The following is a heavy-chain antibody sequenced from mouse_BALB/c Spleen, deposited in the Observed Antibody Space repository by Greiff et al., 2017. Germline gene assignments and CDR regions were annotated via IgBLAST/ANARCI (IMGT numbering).Heavy chain of an antibody. Sequence: EVQRVESGGGLVKPGGSLKLSCAASGFTFSSYAMSWVRQTPEKRLEWVATISSGGSYTYYPDSVKGRFTISRDNAKNTLYLQMSSLRSEDTAMYYCARRGGSSPYYFDYWGQGTTLTVSS. CDR2: ISSGGSYT. CDR1: GFTFSSYA. D-gene: IGHD1-1*01. CDR3: ARRGGSSPYYFDY. V-gene: IGHV5-9-3*01. J-gene: IGHJ2*01.